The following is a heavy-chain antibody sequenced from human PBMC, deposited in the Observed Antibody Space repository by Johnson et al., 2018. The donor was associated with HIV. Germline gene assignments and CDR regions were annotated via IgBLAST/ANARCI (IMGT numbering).Heavy chain of an antibody. CDR3: VMDDRPDGFDI. D-gene: IGHD2-2*03. V-gene: IGHV3-66*02. CDR2: VSSGGTS. J-gene: IGHJ3*02. CDR1: GFTISGFY. Sequence: VQLVESGGGLVQPGGSLRLSCAASGFTISGFYMSWVRQAPGKVPEWLSVVSSGGTSYYADSVRGRFTVSRDNSKNTLYIQMRSLRAEDTARYYCVMDDRPDGFDIWGQGTMVTVSS.